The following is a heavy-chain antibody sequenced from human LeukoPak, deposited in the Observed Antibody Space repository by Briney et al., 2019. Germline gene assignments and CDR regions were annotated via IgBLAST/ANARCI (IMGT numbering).Heavy chain of an antibody. CDR3: AKDRGYSGYDSLWFDP. CDR2: ISWNSGSI. Sequence: GGSLRLSCAASGFTFDDYAMHWVRQAPGKGLGWVSGISWNSGSIGYADSVKGRFTISRDNAKNSLYLQMNSLRAEDTALYYCAKDRGYSGYDSLWFDPWGQGTLVTVSS. V-gene: IGHV3-9*01. D-gene: IGHD5-12*01. J-gene: IGHJ5*02. CDR1: GFTFDDYA.